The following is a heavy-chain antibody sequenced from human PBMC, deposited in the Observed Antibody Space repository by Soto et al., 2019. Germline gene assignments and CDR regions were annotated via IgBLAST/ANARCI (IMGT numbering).Heavy chain of an antibody. V-gene: IGHV1-18*01. CDR3: TRGGYGDY. CDR2: ISAHNGNT. Sequence: QVHLVQSGAEVKKPGASVKVSCKGSGYAFTTYGITWVRQAPGQGLEWMGWISAHNGNTNYAQKLQGRVTVTRETSPSTAYMELRSLRSGDTAVYYCTRGGYGDYWGQGALVTVSS. J-gene: IGHJ4*02. D-gene: IGHD1-1*01. CDR1: GYAFTTYG.